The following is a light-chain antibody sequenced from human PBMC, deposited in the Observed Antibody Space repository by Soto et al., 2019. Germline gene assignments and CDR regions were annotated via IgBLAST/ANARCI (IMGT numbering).Light chain of an antibody. CDR1: QGIRNF. CDR3: QKYSSVPV. V-gene: IGKV1-27*01. CDR2: AAS. Sequence: DIQMTQSPTSLSASVGDRVTITCRASQGIRNFVAWYQQKPGKAPKLLIYAASTLQSGVPSRFSGRGSGTDLTLTINGLQPEDVATYSGQKYSSVPVFGPGTKVEIK. J-gene: IGKJ3*01.